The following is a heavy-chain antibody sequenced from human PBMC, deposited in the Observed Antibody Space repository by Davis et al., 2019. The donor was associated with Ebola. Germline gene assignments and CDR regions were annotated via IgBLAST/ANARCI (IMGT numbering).Heavy chain of an antibody. J-gene: IGHJ6*02. V-gene: IGHV1-69*13. Sequence: AASVKVSCKASGGTFSSYAISWVRQAPGQGLEWMGGIIPIFGTANYAQKFQGRVTITADESTSTAYMELSSLRSEDTAVYYCATILYPVSYYYYYGMDVWGQGTTVNVSS. CDR3: ATILYPVSYYYYYGMDV. CDR1: GGTFSSYA. D-gene: IGHD2-8*01. CDR2: IIPIFGTA.